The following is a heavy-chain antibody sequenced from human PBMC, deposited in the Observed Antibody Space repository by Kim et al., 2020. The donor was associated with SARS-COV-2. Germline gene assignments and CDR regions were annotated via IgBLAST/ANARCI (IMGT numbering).Heavy chain of an antibody. Sequence: AQKLQGRVTMTTDTSKSTAYMELRSLRSDDTAVYYCARTNYYGSGSYYNDWGQGTLVTVSS. CDR3: ARTNYYGSGSYYND. D-gene: IGHD3-10*01. J-gene: IGHJ4*02. V-gene: IGHV1-18*01.